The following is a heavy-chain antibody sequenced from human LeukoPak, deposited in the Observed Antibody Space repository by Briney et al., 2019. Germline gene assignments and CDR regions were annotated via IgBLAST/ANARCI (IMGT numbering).Heavy chain of an antibody. CDR3: ARGYSSQFDY. CDR1: GFTFSSYE. Sequence: GGSLRLSCAASGFTFSSYEMNWVRQAPGKGLGWVSYISSSGSTIYYADSVKGRFTISRDNAKNSLYLQMNSLRAEDTAVYYCARGYSSQFDYWGQGTLVTVSS. CDR2: ISSSGSTI. J-gene: IGHJ4*02. D-gene: IGHD6-13*01. V-gene: IGHV3-48*03.